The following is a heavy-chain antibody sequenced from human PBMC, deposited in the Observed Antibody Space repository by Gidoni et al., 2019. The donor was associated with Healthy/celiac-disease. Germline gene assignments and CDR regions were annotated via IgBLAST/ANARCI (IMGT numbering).Heavy chain of an antibody. CDR1: GGSIRSRSYS. Sequence: LQLQESGPGLVKPSETLSLTCTVPGGSIRSRSYSWGWIRQPPGKGLEWIGSIYYSGSTYYNPSLKSRVTISVDTSKNQFSLKLSSVTAADTAVYYCARGIPDYDSSGYYGGDAFDIWGQGTMVTVSS. D-gene: IGHD3-22*01. J-gene: IGHJ3*02. V-gene: IGHV4-39*07. CDR3: ARGIPDYDSSGYYGGDAFDI. CDR2: IYYSGST.